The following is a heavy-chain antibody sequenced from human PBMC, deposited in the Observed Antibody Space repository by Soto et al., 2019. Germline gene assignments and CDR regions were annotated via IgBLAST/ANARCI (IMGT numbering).Heavy chain of an antibody. CDR3: ARVGDIVVVVAATHYYYYYMDV. CDR2: ISAYNGNT. J-gene: IGHJ6*03. Sequence: ASVKVSCKASGYTFTIYGISWVRQAPGQGLEWMGWISAYNGNTNYAQKLQGRVTMTTDTSTSTAYMELRSLRSDDTAVYYCARVGDIVVVVAATHYYYYYMDVWGKGTTVTVSS. CDR1: GYTFTIYG. V-gene: IGHV1-18*01. D-gene: IGHD2-15*01.